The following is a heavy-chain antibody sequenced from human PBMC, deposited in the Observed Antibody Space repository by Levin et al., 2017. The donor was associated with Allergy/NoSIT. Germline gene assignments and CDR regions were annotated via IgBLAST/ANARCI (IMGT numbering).Heavy chain of an antibody. D-gene: IGHD3-3*01. CDR1: GYSISSGYY. Sequence: SETLSLTCTVSGYSISSGYYWGWIRQPPGKGLEWIGSIYHSGSTYYNPSLKSRVTISVDTSKNQFSLKLSSVTAADTAVYYCASMYYDFWSGYLNWFDPWGQGTLVTVSS. CDR2: IYHSGST. J-gene: IGHJ5*02. CDR3: ASMYYDFWSGYLNWFDP. V-gene: IGHV4-38-2*02.